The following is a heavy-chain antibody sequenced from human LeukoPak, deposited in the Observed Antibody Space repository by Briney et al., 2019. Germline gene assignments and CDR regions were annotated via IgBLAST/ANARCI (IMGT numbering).Heavy chain of an antibody. CDR3: ARSSAAGDCFDY. CDR1: GYTFTSYY. J-gene: IGHJ4*02. V-gene: IGHV1-46*01. D-gene: IGHD6-13*01. Sequence: ASVKVSCKASGYTFTSYYMHWVRQAPGQGLERMGIINPSGGSTSYAQKFQGRVTMTRDMSTSTVYMELSSLRSEDTAVYYCARSSAAGDCFDYWGQGTLVTVSS. CDR2: INPSGGST.